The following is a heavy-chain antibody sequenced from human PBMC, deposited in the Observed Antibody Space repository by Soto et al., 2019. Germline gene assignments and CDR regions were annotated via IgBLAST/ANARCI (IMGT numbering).Heavy chain of an antibody. D-gene: IGHD2-2*02. Sequence: QVQLQQWGAGLLKPSETLSLTCAVYGGSFSGYYWSWIRQPPGKGLEWIGEINHSGSTNYNPSLKSRLTLLVDTSNNQFPLKLSFVTAADTAVYYCARGRKLCIVVVPAAIKVFGSYGWFDPWGQGTLVTVSS. CDR2: INHSGST. J-gene: IGHJ5*02. CDR1: GGSFSGYY. V-gene: IGHV4-34*01. CDR3: ARGRKLCIVVVPAAIKVFGSYGWFDP.